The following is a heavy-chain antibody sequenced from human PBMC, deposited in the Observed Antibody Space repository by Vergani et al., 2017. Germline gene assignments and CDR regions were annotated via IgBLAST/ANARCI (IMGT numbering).Heavy chain of an antibody. CDR2: IWYDGSNK. D-gene: IGHD3-10*01. CDR1: GFTFSSYG. V-gene: IGHV3-33*01. J-gene: IGHJ6*02. Sequence: VQLVESGGGLVQPGRSLRLSCAASGFTFSSYGMHWVRQAPGKGLEWVAGIWYDGSNKYYADSVKGRFTISRDNSKNTLYLQMNSLRAEDTGVYYCARDRYYLGSGSYPYFYYYGLDVWGQGTAVTVSS. CDR3: ARDRYYLGSGSYPYFYYYGLDV.